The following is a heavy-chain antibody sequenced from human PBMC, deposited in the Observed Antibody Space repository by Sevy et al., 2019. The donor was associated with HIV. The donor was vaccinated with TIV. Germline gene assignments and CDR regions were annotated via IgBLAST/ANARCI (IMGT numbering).Heavy chain of an antibody. CDR3: AKEGAHGMDV. Sequence: GGSLRLSCAASGFTFRTYAMNWVRQAPGKGLEWVSAISGSGGSTYYADSVKGRFTISRDNSKNTLYLQMNSLRAEDTAVYYCAKEGAHGMDVWGQGTTVTVSS. CDR1: GFTFRTYA. J-gene: IGHJ6*02. V-gene: IGHV3-23*01. CDR2: ISGSGGST.